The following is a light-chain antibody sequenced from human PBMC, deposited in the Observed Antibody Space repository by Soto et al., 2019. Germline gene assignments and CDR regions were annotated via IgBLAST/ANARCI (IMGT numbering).Light chain of an antibody. CDR3: GSYTSSATLV. Sequence: QSVLTQPASVSGSPGQSITISCSGATSDIGTYNYVSWYQHHPGKVPKVIIYEVSNRPSGVSNRFSGSKSGNTASLTISGLQAEDEADYYCGSYTSSATLVFGGGTKLTV. J-gene: IGLJ3*02. CDR2: EVS. CDR1: TSDIGTYNY. V-gene: IGLV2-14*01.